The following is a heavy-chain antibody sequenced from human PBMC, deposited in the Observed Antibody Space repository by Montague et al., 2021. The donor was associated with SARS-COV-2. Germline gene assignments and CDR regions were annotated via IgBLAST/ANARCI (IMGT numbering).Heavy chain of an antibody. Sequence: SSKGRFTISRDNSRNTLYLQMNSLRAEDTAIYYCAKDREMDYSADYWGQGTMVTVSS. V-gene: IGHV3-23*01. D-gene: IGHD5-24*01. J-gene: IGHJ3*01. CDR3: AKDREMDYSADY.